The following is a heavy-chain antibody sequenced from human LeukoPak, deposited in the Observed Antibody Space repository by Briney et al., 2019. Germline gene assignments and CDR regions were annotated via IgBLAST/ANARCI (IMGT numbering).Heavy chain of an antibody. V-gene: IGHV1-2*02. D-gene: IGHD6-19*01. J-gene: IGHJ4*02. CDR2: INPNSGGT. Sequence: ASVKVSCKASGYTFTGYYMHWVRQAPGQGLEWMGWINPNSGGTNYAQKFQGRVTMTRDTSISTAYMELSRLRSDDTAVYYCAREGSSGWYGRRVDYWGQGTLVTVSS. CDR3: AREGSSGWYGRRVDY. CDR1: GYTFTGYY.